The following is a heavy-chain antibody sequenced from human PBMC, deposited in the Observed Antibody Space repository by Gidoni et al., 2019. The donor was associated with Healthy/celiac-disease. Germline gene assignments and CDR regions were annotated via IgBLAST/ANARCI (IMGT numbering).Heavy chain of an antibody. Sequence: GFTFSSYAMHWVRQAPGKGLEWVAVISYDGSNKYYADSVKGRFTISRDNSKNTLYLQMNSLRAEDTAVYYCARGWRDFDYWGQGTLVTVSS. CDR2: ISYDGSNK. D-gene: IGHD1-1*01. CDR3: ARGWRDFDY. CDR1: GFTFSSYA. V-gene: IGHV3-30-3*01. J-gene: IGHJ4*02.